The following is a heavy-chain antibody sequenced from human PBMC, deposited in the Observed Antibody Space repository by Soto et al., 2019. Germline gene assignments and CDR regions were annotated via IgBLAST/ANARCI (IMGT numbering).Heavy chain of an antibody. CDR1: GYSFSSYW. CDR3: TIHHPREVRGVIKAYYYYYMDV. J-gene: IGHJ6*03. Sequence: GESLKISWKGSGYSFSSYWIGWVRQIPGKGLEWMGIIYPGDSDTRYSPSFQGQVTISADKSSSTAYLQWSSLKASDTAMYYCTIHHPREVRGVIKAYYYYYMDVWGKGTTVTVSS. CDR2: IYPGDSDT. V-gene: IGHV5-51*01. D-gene: IGHD3-10*01.